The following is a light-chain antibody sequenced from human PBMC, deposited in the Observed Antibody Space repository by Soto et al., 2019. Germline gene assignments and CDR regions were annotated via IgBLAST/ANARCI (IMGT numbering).Light chain of an antibody. V-gene: IGLV1-51*02. J-gene: IGLJ3*02. CDR3: AAWDISLSGGV. CDR1: SSNIGSDF. CDR2: ENN. Sequence: QSVLTQPPSVSAAPGQKVTISCSGSSSNIGSDFVSWYQQLPGTAPQLLIYENNKRPSGIPDRFSGSKSATSATLGITGLQTGDEADYYCAAWDISLSGGVFGGGTKLTVL.